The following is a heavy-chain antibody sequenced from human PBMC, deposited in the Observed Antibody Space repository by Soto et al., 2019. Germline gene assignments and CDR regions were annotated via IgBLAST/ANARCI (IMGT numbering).Heavy chain of an antibody. J-gene: IGHJ4*02. CDR2: IYYSGSP. V-gene: IGHV4-31*03. CDR3: ARGSYYDSSGYYPY. D-gene: IGHD3-22*01. CDR1: GGSISSGGYY. Sequence: QVQLQESGPGLVKPSQTLSLTCTVSGGSISSGGYYWSWVRQHPGKCLELFGYIYYSGSPFYNPSLKSRVTISVDTSKNQFSLKLSSVTAADTAVYYCARGSYYDSSGYYPYWGQGTLVTVSS.